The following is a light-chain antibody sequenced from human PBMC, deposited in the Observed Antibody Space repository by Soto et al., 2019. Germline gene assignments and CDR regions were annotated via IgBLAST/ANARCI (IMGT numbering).Light chain of an antibody. CDR3: QQLNIYPLT. CDR1: QTISSW. CDR2: KAS. J-gene: IGKJ3*01. Sequence: DIKLTKSLSPLLGFVGDGVTITSRASQTISSWLAWYQQKPGKAPKLLIYKASSLQSGVPSRFSGSGSGTEFTLTINSLQPEDFATYYCQQLNIYPLTFGPGTKVDIK. V-gene: IGKV1-5*03.